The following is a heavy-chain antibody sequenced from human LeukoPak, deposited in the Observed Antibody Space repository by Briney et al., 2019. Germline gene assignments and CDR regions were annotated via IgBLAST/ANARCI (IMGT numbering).Heavy chain of an antibody. CDR3: TTYGSGRKFDY. V-gene: IGHV3-15*04. Sequence: TGGSLRLSCAASGFSFSDAWMSWVRQIPGKGLEWVGRIESKTDGGTTDNAAPVKGRFTISRDDSTNTLYLQMNSLKSEDTAVYYCTTYGSGRKFDYWGQGILVTVSS. J-gene: IGHJ4*02. CDR1: GFSFSDAW. CDR2: IESKTDGGTT. D-gene: IGHD3-10*01.